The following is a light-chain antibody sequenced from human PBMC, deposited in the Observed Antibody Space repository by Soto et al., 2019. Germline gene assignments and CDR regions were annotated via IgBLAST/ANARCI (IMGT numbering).Light chain of an antibody. Sequence: VIWMTQSPSLLSASTGDRVTISCRMSQDISNNLAWYHQKPGKAPELLIYAASTLQSGVPSRFNSSGSGTDFTLTISCLQSEDFATYYCQQYYSFPGTFGQGTKVEIK. J-gene: IGKJ1*01. CDR3: QQYYSFPGT. V-gene: IGKV1D-8*01. CDR1: QDISNN. CDR2: AAS.